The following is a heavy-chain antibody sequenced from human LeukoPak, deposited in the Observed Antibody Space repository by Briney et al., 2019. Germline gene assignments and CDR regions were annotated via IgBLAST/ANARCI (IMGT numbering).Heavy chain of an antibody. CDR2: INPSGGST. D-gene: IGHD6-13*01. V-gene: IGHV1-46*01. CDR1: GYTFTSYY. Sequence: ASVKVSCKATGYTFTSYYMHWVRQAPGQGLEWMGIINPSGGSTSYAQKFQGRVTMTRDTSTSTVYMELSSLRSEDTAVYYCAREFTAAACTNWFDPWGQGTLVTVSS. J-gene: IGHJ5*02. CDR3: AREFTAAACTNWFDP.